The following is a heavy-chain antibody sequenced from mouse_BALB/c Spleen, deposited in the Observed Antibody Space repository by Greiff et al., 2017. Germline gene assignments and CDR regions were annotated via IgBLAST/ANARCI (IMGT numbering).Heavy chain of an antibody. J-gene: IGHJ3*01. V-gene: IGHV3-2*02. Sequence: DVQLVESGPGLVKPSQSLSLTCTVTGYSITSDYAWNWIRQFPGNKLEWMGYISYSGSTSYNPSLKSRISITRDTSKNQFFLQLNSVTTEDTATYYCAREEANWDGWFAYWGQGTLVTVSA. CDR2: ISYSGST. CDR3: AREEANWDGWFAY. CDR1: GYSITSDYA. D-gene: IGHD4-1*01.